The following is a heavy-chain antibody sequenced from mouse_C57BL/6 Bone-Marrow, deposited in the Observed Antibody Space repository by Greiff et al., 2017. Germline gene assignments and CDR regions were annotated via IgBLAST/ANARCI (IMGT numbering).Heavy chain of an antibody. CDR3: SSFDGNYFDF. CDR2: IDPEIGDT. Sequence: EVQLQQSGAELVRPGASVKLSCTASGFNIKDDYIHWVKQRPEQGLEWIGWIDPEIGDTEYASKFQGKATITSDTSSNTAYLQLSTLTSEATAVYYCSSFDGNYFDFWGQGTPHTVAS. D-gene: IGHD2-3*01. J-gene: IGHJ2*01. V-gene: IGHV14-4*01. CDR1: GFNIKDDY.